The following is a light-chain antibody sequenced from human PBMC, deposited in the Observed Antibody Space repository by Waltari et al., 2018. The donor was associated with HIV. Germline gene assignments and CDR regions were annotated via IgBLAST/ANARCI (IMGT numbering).Light chain of an antibody. J-gene: IGKJ3*01. CDR1: ENINNF. CDR2: RAS. CDR3: LQTYNPPLT. V-gene: IGKV1-39*01. Sequence: QMTQSPFFLSASVGDRVTVTCRASENINNFVNWFQQKPGRAPNLLIYRASTLQRGVPPRFSGRGSGTDFTLTISSLQPEDFAIYYCLQTYNPPLTFGPGTKVEIK.